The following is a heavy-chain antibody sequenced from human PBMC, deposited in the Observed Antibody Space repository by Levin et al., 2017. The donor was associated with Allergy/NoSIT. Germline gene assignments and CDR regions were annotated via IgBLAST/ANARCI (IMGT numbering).Heavy chain of an antibody. J-gene: IGHJ6*02. CDR3: ARELNVVVPTASSYDYYGMDG. D-gene: IGHD2-2*01. V-gene: IGHV1-2*02. CDR2: IYPYSGGS. CDR1: GYTFTDYY. Sequence: GASVKVSCKASGYTFTDYYMHWVRQAPGQGLEWMGWIYPYSGGSNYAQNFQGRVTMTRDTSISTAYMELSRLRSDDTAVYYCARELNVVVPTASSYDYYGMDGWGQGTTVTVSS.